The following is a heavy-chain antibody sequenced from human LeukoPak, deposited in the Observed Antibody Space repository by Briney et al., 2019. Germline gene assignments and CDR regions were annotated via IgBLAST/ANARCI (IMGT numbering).Heavy chain of an antibody. Sequence: SETLSLTCAVYGGSFSGYYWSWIRQPPGKGLEWIGEINHSGSTNYNPSLKSRVTISVDTSKNQFSLKLSSVTAADTAVYSCPRRSISYYYYYMDVWGKVTTVTVSS. D-gene: IGHD6-13*01. V-gene: IGHV4-34*01. CDR2: INHSGST. J-gene: IGHJ6*03. CDR1: GGSFSGYY. CDR3: PRRSISYYYYYMDV.